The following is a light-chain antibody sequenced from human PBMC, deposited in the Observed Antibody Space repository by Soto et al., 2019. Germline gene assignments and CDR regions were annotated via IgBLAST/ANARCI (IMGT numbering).Light chain of an antibody. V-gene: IGKV3-20*01. CDR2: GAS. CDR1: QSVSNDF. CDR3: HQYGSSPPRT. J-gene: IGKJ1*01. Sequence: EIVLTQSPGILSFSPGERATLSCRAIQSVSNDFLAWYQQKPGQAPRLLIYGASTRATDVPDRFSGSGSGADFTLTISRLEPEDFAVYYCHQYGSSPPRTFGQGTKVAIK.